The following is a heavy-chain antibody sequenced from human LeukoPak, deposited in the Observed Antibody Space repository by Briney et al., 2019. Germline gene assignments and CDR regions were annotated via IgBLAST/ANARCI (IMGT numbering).Heavy chain of an antibody. CDR1: GFTFSSYS. CDR2: ISSSSSYI. CDR3: ARYSSSTDAFDI. J-gene: IGHJ3*02. V-gene: IGHV3-21*01. Sequence: GGSLRLSCAASGFTFSSYSMNWVRQAPGKGLEWVSSISSSSSYIYYADSVKGRFTISRDNAKNSLYLQMNSLRAEDTAVYYCARYSSSTDAFDIWGQGTMVTVSS. D-gene: IGHD6-13*01.